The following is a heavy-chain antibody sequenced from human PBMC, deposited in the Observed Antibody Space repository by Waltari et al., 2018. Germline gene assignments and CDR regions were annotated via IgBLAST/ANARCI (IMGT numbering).Heavy chain of an antibody. Sequence: QVQLQQWGAGLLKPSETLSLTCAVYGGSFSGYYWSWIRQPPGKGLETIKEINNNRSTNAKPSLNSRVTLSVNTTNNQFALKLSSVTAANTAVYYCARGIKWPPKTPFDYWGQGTLVTVSS. CDR1: GGSFSGYY. CDR2: INNNRST. CDR3: ARGIKWPPKTPFDY. J-gene: IGHJ4*02. V-gene: IGHV4-34*01. D-gene: IGHD5-12*01.